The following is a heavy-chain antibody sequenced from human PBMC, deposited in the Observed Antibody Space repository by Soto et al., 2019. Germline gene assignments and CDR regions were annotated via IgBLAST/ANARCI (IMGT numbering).Heavy chain of an antibody. CDR2: IYWDDDE. D-gene: IGHD5-18*01. CDR3: AHRPRGFSYHFDY. V-gene: IGHV2-5*02. CDR1: GFSPTTRGVD. Sequence: QITLKETGPTLVKPTQNLTLTCTFSGFSPTTRGVDVGWFRQPPGKALEWLALIYWDDDEGYSPSLKSRLTITKDTSKNQVVLTMTNMDPADTATYYCAHRPRGFSYHFDYWGQGTLVTVSS. J-gene: IGHJ4*02.